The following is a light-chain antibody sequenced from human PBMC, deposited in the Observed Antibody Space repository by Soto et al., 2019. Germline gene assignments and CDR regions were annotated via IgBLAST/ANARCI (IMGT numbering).Light chain of an antibody. CDR1: SSDIGIYNY. J-gene: IGLJ1*01. CDR2: EAT. Sequence: QSALTQPASVSGSPGQSITISCTGTSSDIGIYNYVSWYQQHPGKAPKLMIYEATIRPSGVSNRFSASTSGNTASLTISGLQADDEADYYCSSYTTSNTLVYGTGTKLTVL. V-gene: IGLV2-14*01. CDR3: SSYTTSNTLV.